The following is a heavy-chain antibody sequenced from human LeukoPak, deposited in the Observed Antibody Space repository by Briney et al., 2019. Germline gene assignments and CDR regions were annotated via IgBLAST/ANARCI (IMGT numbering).Heavy chain of an antibody. CDR1: GFSFSTYG. J-gene: IGHJ4*02. V-gene: IGHV3-30*18. CDR3: VKSRRVGANQRGLFDY. D-gene: IGHD1-26*01. Sequence: PGGSLRLSCVASGFSFSTYGLHWVRQAPGKGLEWVAVISYNGDNKHYAESVKGRFTISRDNSKNTLDLQMNSLRADDTAVYYCVKSRRVGANQRGLFDYWGQGTLVTVSP. CDR2: ISYNGDNK.